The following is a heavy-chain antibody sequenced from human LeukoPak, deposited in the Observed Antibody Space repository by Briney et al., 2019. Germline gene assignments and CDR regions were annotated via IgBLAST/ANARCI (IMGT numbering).Heavy chain of an antibody. Sequence: GGSLRLSCAASGVTVSNNFMLWVRQAPGKGLEWVSVIYGGGGTYYADSVKGRFTISRDNSKNTMYLQMNTLRAEDTAVYYCASPYCSGDSCYSGYWGQGTLVTVSS. D-gene: IGHD2-15*01. CDR3: ASPYCSGDSCYSGY. CDR2: IYGGGGT. J-gene: IGHJ4*02. V-gene: IGHV3-66*01. CDR1: GVTVSNNF.